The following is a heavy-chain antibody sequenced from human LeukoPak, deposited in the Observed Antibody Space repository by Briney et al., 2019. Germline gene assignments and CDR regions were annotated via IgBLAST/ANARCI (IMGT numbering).Heavy chain of an antibody. V-gene: IGHV5-51*01. CDR3: AVVVTAEPDAFDI. CDR2: IYPGDSDT. CDR1: GYSFTSYW. D-gene: IGHD2-21*02. J-gene: IGHJ3*02. Sequence: GESLKIFCKGSGYSFTSYWIGWVRQMPGKGLEWMGIIYPGDSDTGYSPSFQGQVTISADKSISTAYLQWSSLKASDTAMYYCAVVVTAEPDAFDIWGQGTMVTVSS.